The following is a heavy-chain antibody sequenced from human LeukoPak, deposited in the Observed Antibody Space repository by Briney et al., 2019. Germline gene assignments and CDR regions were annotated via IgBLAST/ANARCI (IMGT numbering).Heavy chain of an antibody. J-gene: IGHJ4*02. CDR1: GGSTSSYY. D-gene: IGHD3-10*01. CDR3: ARGNFFGYYFDS. Sequence: SETLSLTCTVSGGSTSSYYWSWIRQPPGKGLEWIGYFYYSGSTNYNPSLKSRVTISVDTSKNQFSLKLSSVTAADTALYYCARGNFFGYYFDSWGQGTLVTVSS. V-gene: IGHV4-59*01. CDR2: FYYSGST.